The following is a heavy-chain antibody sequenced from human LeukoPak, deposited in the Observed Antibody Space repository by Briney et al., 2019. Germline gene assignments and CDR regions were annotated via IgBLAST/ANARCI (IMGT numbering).Heavy chain of an antibody. CDR2: LTGSGGNT. V-gene: IGHV3-23*01. J-gene: IGHJ4*02. D-gene: IGHD1-26*01. CDR1: GFTFSSYA. CDR3: AKSRVGYDY. Sequence: GGSLRLSCAASGFTFSSYAMSWVRQAPGQGLEWVSTLTGSGGNTYYADSVKGRFTISRDNSKNTLYLQMNSLRAEDTAVYYCAKSRVGYDYWGQGTLVTVSS.